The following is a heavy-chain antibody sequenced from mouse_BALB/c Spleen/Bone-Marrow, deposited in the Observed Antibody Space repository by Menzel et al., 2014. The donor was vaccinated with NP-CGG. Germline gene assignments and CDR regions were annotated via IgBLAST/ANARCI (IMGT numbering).Heavy chain of an antibody. CDR2: IDPSDSYT. CDR3: TRGDYDWYFDV. V-gene: IGHV1S127*01. J-gene: IGHJ1*01. Sequence: VQLQQSGAGLVKPGASVKMSCKASGYTFTSHWMHWVKQRPGQGLEWIGVIDPSDSYTSYNQKFKGKATLTVDTSSSTAYMQLSSLTSEDSAVYYCTRGDYDWYFDVWGAGTTVTVSS. D-gene: IGHD2-4*01. CDR1: GYTFTSHW.